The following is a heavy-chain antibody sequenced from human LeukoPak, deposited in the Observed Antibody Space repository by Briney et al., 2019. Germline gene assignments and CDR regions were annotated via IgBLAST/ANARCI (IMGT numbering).Heavy chain of an antibody. CDR3: AREGLHNYGYVYGY. D-gene: IGHD5-18*01. Sequence: GGSLRLSCAASGFTFSSYSMHWVRQSPGKGLEWVSSISSSSSYIYYTDSLKGRFTISRDNAKKSLCLQMNSLRAEDTAVYFCAREGLHNYGYVYGYWGQGTLVTVSS. J-gene: IGHJ4*02. CDR1: GFTFSSYS. V-gene: IGHV3-21*01. CDR2: ISSSSSYI.